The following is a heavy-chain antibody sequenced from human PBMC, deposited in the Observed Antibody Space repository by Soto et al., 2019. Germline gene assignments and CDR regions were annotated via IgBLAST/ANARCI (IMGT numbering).Heavy chain of an antibody. D-gene: IGHD1-26*01. Sequence: QVQLVQSGAEVKKPGSSVKVSCKASGGTFSSYAISWVRQAPGQGLEWMGGIIPIFGTANYAQKFQGRVTITADESTSTAYMELSSLRSEDTAVYYCARGGSYGGQYYYYGMDVWGQGTTVNVSS. V-gene: IGHV1-69*01. CDR3: ARGGSYGGQYYYYGMDV. CDR1: GGTFSSYA. CDR2: IIPIFGTA. J-gene: IGHJ6*02.